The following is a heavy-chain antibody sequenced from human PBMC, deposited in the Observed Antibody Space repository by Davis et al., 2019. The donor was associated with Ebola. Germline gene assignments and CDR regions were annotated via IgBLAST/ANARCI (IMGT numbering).Heavy chain of an antibody. J-gene: IGHJ3*02. V-gene: IGHV3-30*03. CDR1: GFTFSSYG. D-gene: IGHD4-23*01. CDR2: ISYDGSNK. CDR3: ARDWGITTVVTPDAFDI. Sequence: GESLKISCAASGFTFSSYGMHWVRQAPGKGLEWVAVISYDGSNKYYADSVKGRFTISRDNAKNSLYLQMNSLRDEDTAVYYCARDWGITTVVTPDAFDIWGQGTMVTVSS.